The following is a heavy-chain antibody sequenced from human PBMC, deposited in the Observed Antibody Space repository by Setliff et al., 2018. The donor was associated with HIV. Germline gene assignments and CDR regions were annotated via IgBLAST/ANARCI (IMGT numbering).Heavy chain of an antibody. V-gene: IGHV4-59*11. Sequence: SETLSLTCTVPGGSISSHYWSWIRQPPGKGLEWIGYMDYSGSTTYNASLKSRVTISVDTSKNQFSLKLRSVTAADTAVYYCARVFIYKWNYRWFDPWGQGTLVTSPQ. CDR3: ARVFIYKWNYRWFDP. D-gene: IGHD1-7*01. CDR1: GGSISSHY. CDR2: MDYSGST. J-gene: IGHJ5*02.